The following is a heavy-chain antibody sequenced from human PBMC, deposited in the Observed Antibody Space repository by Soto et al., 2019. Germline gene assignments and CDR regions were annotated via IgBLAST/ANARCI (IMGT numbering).Heavy chain of an antibody. J-gene: IGHJ6*02. CDR3: ARVSWREKYGMDV. V-gene: IGHV3-11*01. CDR1: GFTFSDSY. Sequence: GGSLRLSCAASGFTFSDSYMSWIRQAPGKGLEWISYITFSGNTVYYADSLKGRFTISRDNAKNPLYLQMNRLRAEDTAVYYCARVSWREKYGMDVWGQGTTVTSP. CDR2: ITFSGNTV.